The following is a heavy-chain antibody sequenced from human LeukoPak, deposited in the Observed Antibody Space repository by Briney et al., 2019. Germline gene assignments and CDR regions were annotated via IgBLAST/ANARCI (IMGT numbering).Heavy chain of an antibody. V-gene: IGHV4-30-2*01. D-gene: IGHD3-22*01. CDR3: ARASRSGYRLRWFDP. CDR1: GGSISSGGYY. J-gene: IGHJ5*02. Sequence: SQTLSLTCTVSGGSISSGGYYWSWIRQPPGKGLEWIGEINHSGSTNYNPSLKSRVTISVDTSKNQFSLKLSSVTAADTAVYYCARASRSGYRLRWFDPWGQGTLVTVSS. CDR2: INHSGST.